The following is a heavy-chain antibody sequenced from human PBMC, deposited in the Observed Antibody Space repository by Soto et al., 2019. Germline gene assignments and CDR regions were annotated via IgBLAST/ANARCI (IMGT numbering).Heavy chain of an antibody. CDR2: ISAYNGNT. V-gene: IGHV1-18*01. CDR3: ARVAIAATQEGIDY. D-gene: IGHD6-13*01. Sequence: ASVKVSCKASGYTFTSYGISWVRQAPGQGLEWMGWISAYNGNTNYAQKLQGRVTMTTDTSTSTAYMELRSLRSDDTAVYYSARVAIAATQEGIDYWGQGTLVTVSS. J-gene: IGHJ4*02. CDR1: GYTFTSYG.